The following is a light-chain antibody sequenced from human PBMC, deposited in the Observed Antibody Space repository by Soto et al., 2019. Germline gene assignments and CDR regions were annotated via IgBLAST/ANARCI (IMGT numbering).Light chain of an antibody. CDR3: AAWDDSLNGPV. CDR2: SNN. V-gene: IGLV1-44*01. J-gene: IGLJ3*02. Sequence: QSVLTQPPSASGTPGQRVTISCSGSSSNIGSNNVNWYQQLPGTAPKLLIYSNNQRPSGVPDRFSGSKSGTSASLAISGLQGEDEADYYCAAWDDSLNGPVFGGGTKLTVL. CDR1: SSNIGSNN.